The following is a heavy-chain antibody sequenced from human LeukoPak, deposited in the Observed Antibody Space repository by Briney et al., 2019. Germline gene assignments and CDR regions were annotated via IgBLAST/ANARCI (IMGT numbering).Heavy chain of an antibody. CDR3: TTDGYYYDSSGYWYFDL. D-gene: IGHD3-22*01. J-gene: IGHJ2*01. V-gene: IGHV3-15*01. CDR1: GLTFSNAW. Sequence: GGSVRLSCAASGLTFSNAWMSWVRQAPGKGLEWVGRIKSKTDGGTTDYAAPVKGRFTISRDDSKNTLYLQMNSLKTEDTAVYYCTTDGYYYDSSGYWYFDLWGRGTLVTVSS. CDR2: IKSKTDGGTT.